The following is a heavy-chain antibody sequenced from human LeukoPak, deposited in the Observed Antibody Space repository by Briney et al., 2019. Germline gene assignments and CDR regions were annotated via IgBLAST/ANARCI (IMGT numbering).Heavy chain of an antibody. D-gene: IGHD3-10*01. CDR2: MYSGGTT. V-gene: IGHV3-53*04. CDR1: GFTVSNNY. CDR3: ASMKWGDVFDS. J-gene: IGHJ4*02. Sequence: GGSPRLSCAASGFTVSNNYMSWARQAPGKGLEWVSVMYSGGTTYYAVSVKGRFTISRHNSKNTLYLQMNSLRAEDTAVYYCASMKWGDVFDSWGQGPVVTVSS.